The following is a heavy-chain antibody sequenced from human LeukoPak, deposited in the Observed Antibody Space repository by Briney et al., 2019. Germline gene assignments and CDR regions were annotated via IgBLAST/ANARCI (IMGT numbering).Heavy chain of an antibody. CDR2: IGGDGI. V-gene: IGHV3-23*01. CDR1: GFTLSNYA. J-gene: IGHJ5*01. D-gene: IGHD6-13*01. Sequence: PGGSLRLSCAASGFTLSNYAMSWVPQAPGKGLEGVSGIGGDGIFYADSVRGRFTISRDNSKNTLYLQMNSLRGDDTALYYCAKELAAAGNPAYDSWGQGILVTVSS. CDR3: AKELAAAGNPAYDS.